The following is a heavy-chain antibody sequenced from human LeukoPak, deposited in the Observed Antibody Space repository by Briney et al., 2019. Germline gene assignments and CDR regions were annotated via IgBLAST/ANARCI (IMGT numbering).Heavy chain of an antibody. CDR1: GFTFSSYW. V-gene: IGHV3-7*01. D-gene: IGHD3-22*01. J-gene: IGHJ4*02. CDR3: ARVPFPPYYDSSGYYRREY. CDR2: IKQDGSEK. Sequence: PGRSLRLSCAASGFTFSSYWMSWVRQAPGKGLEWVANIKQDGSEKYYVDSVKGRFTISRDNAKNSLYLQMNSLRAEDTAVYYCARVPFPPYYDSSGYYRREYWGQGTLVTVSS.